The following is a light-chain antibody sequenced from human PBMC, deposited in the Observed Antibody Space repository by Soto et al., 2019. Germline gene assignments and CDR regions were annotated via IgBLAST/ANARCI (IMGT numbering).Light chain of an antibody. J-gene: IGLJ3*02. CDR1: SSNIGAPYD. Sequence: SALTQPPSVSGAPGQGVTISCTGSSSNIGAPYDVHWYQQLPGTAPKLLIYGNTNRPSGVPDRFSGSRSGTSASLAITGLQAEDEADYYCQSYDLSLSAWLFGGGTKVTVL. CDR2: GNT. V-gene: IGLV1-40*01. CDR3: QSYDLSLSAWL.